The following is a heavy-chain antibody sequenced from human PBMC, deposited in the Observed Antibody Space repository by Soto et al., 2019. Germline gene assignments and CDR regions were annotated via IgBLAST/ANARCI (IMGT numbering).Heavy chain of an antibody. J-gene: IGHJ6*02. D-gene: IGHD5-12*01. Sequence: SVKVSCKASGGTFSSYAISWVRQAPGQGLEWMGGIIPIFGTANYAQKFQGRVTITADESTSTAYMELSSLRSEDTAVYYCAIKGMATTNEYYYYGMDVWGQGTTVTVSS. CDR3: AIKGMATTNEYYYYGMDV. CDR2: IIPIFGTA. V-gene: IGHV1-69*13. CDR1: GGTFSSYA.